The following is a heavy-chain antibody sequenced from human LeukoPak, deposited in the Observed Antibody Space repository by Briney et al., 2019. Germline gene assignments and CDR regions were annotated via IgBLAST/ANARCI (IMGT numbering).Heavy chain of an antibody. CDR2: IIPIFGTA. D-gene: IGHD2-15*01. Sequence: ASVKVSCKASGGTLSSYAISWVRQAPGQGLEWMGGIIPIFGTANYAQKFQGRVTITADKSTSTAYMELSSLRSEDTAVYYCARDRYCSGGSCYSDPWGQGTLVTVSS. CDR3: ARDRYCSGGSCYSDP. J-gene: IGHJ5*02. V-gene: IGHV1-69*06. CDR1: GGTLSSYA.